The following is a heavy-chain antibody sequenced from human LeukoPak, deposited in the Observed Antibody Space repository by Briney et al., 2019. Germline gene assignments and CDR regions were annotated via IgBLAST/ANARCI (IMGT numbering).Heavy chain of an antibody. J-gene: IGHJ6*02. CDR2: IKQDGSEK. V-gene: IGHV3-7*01. Sequence: GGSLRLSCAASGFTFSDYYMSWIRQAPGKGLEWVASIKQDGSEKYFVDSVKGRFTISRDNAKNSLYLQMNSLRAEDTAVYYCARDPGEMATFSGMDVWGQGTTVTVSS. CDR3: ARDPGEMATFSGMDV. D-gene: IGHD5-24*01. CDR1: GFTFSDYY.